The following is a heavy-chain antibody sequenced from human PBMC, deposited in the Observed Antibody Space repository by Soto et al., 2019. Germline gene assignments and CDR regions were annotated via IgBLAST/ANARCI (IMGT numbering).Heavy chain of an antibody. CDR3: ARVSVVRGVTRFDP. V-gene: IGHV4-59*01. CDR2: IYYSGST. Sequence: SETLSLTCTVSGGSISSYYWSWIRQPPGKGLKWIGYIYYSGSTNYNPSLKSRVTISVDTSKNQFSLKLSSVTAADTAVYYCARVSVVRGVTRFDPWGQGTLVTVS. J-gene: IGHJ5*02. D-gene: IGHD3-10*01. CDR1: GGSISSYY.